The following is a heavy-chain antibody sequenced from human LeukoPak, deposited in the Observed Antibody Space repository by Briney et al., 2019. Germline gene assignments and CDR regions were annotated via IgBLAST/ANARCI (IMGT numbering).Heavy chain of an antibody. D-gene: IGHD3-16*01. CDR2: ISSSSSTI. V-gene: IGHV3-48*04. CDR1: GFTFSTYS. CDR3: ARDLLSRSFYGMDV. Sequence: GGSLRLSCAASGFTFSTYSMNWVRQAPGKGLEWVSYISSSSSTIYYADSVKGRFTISRDNDKNSLYLQMHSLRAEDTALYYCARDLLSRSFYGMDVWGQGTTVTVSS. J-gene: IGHJ6*02.